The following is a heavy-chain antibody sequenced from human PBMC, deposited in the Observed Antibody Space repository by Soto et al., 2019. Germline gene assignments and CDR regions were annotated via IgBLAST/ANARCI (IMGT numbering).Heavy chain of an antibody. CDR3: AKDLEGYGDYLGY. J-gene: IGHJ4*02. CDR2: ISGSGGST. CDR1: GFTFSSYA. Sequence: EVQLLESGGGLVQPGGSLRLSCAASGFTFSSYAMSWVRQAPGKGLEWVSAISGSGGSTYYADSVKGRFTISRDNSKNTLYLQMNRLRAEDTAVYYCAKDLEGYGDYLGYWGQGTLVTVSS. D-gene: IGHD4-17*01. V-gene: IGHV3-23*01.